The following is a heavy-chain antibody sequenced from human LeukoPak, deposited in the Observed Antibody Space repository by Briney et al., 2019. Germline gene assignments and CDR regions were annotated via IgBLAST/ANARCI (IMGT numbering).Heavy chain of an antibody. Sequence: AASVKVSCKASGYTFINYAVHWVRRAPGQRLEWMGWINAGNGNTKYSQKFQGRVTITRDTSASTAYMELNSLRSEDTAVYYCARTSPGLYYYGMDVWGQGTTVTVSS. V-gene: IGHV1-3*01. CDR2: INAGNGNT. CDR3: ARTSPGLYYYGMDV. CDR1: GYTFINYA. J-gene: IGHJ6*02.